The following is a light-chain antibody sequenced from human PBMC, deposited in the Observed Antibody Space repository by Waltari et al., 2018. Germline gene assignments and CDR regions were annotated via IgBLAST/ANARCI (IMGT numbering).Light chain of an antibody. V-gene: IGKV3-11*01. CDR3: QQRSNLQYT. CDR2: KAS. Sequence: IVLTQSLAPLPLSSGERATLPCRASQGVRRYLAWYQQKPGQAPRLLIYKASILATGIPSRFSGSGSGTDFTLTISSLEPEDFAVYYCQQRSNLQYTFGQGTKLEI. J-gene: IGKJ2*01. CDR1: QGVRRY.